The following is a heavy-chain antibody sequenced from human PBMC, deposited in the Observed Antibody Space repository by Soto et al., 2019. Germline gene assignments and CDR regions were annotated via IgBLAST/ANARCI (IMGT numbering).Heavy chain of an antibody. D-gene: IGHD3-22*01. CDR3: ARQIYDSDTGPNFQYYFDS. CDR2: IDPSDSQT. V-gene: IGHV5-10-1*01. Sequence: GEALKICCQGPWYSFAGYWITWVREKPGKGLEWMGRIDPSDSQTYYSPSFRGHVTISVTKSITTVFLQWSSLRASDTAMYYCARQIYDSDTGPNFQYYFDSWGQGTPVTVS. J-gene: IGHJ4*02. CDR1: WYSFAGYW.